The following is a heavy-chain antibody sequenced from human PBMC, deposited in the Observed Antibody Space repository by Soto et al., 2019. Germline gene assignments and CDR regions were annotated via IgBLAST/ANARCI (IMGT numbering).Heavy chain of an antibody. J-gene: IGHJ5*02. CDR2: IYSSGAT. CDR1: GDSISNYY. CDR3: ARQPSESYGWLDP. Sequence: PSETLSLTCPVSGDSISNYYWNWIRQPAGKGLEWIGRIYSSGATNYSPTLKSRITMSVDTSKNQFSLKLSSVTAADTAVYYCARQPSESYGWLDPWGQGTLVTGSS. V-gene: IGHV4-4*07. D-gene: IGHD1-26*01.